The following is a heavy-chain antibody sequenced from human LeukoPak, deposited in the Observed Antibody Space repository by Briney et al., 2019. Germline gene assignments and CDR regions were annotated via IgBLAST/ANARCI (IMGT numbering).Heavy chain of an antibody. D-gene: IGHD3-3*01. J-gene: IGHJ4*02. CDR2: ISAYNGNT. CDR3: ASSPSRQGGGFLDY. Sequence: ASVKVSCKASGYTFTSYGISWVRQAPGQGLEWMGWISAYNGNTNYAQKLQGRVTMTTDTSTSTAYMELRSLRSDDTAVYYCASSPSRQGGGFLDYWGQGTLVTVSS. CDR1: GYTFTSYG. V-gene: IGHV1-18*01.